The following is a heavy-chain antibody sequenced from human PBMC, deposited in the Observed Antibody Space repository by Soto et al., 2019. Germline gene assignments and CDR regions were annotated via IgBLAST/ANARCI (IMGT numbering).Heavy chain of an antibody. Sequence: QAQLVQSGAEVKKPGASVKVSCKASGYTFTSYDINWVRQAPGQGLEWLGWMDPNRGSTGYAQNFQGRVTMTRNISINTANMELSSLRSEDTAVYYCARERKFDFWRKGLDVWGQGTTVTVSS. V-gene: IGHV1-8*01. CDR1: GYTFTSYD. CDR2: MDPNRGST. J-gene: IGHJ6*02. D-gene: IGHD3-3*01. CDR3: ARERKFDFWRKGLDV.